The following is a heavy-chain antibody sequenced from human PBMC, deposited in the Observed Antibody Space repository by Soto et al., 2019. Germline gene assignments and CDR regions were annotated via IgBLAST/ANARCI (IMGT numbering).Heavy chain of an antibody. CDR2: IYPGDHET. V-gene: IGHV5-51*01. CDR1: GYTFSNFW. Sequence: GESLKISCQSSGYTFSNFWIGWVRQLPGKGLEWMGIIYPGDHETRYSPSFHGKVTISADRSINTAYLQWNSLEASDTAFYFCARSPRRSPYFDYWGQGALVTVS. J-gene: IGHJ4*02. CDR3: ARSPRRSPYFDY. D-gene: IGHD6-13*01.